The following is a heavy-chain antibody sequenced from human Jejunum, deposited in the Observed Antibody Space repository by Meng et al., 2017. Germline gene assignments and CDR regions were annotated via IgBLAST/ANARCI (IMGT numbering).Heavy chain of an antibody. D-gene: IGHD6-13*01. CDR3: ARAGKSEQRFFDL. J-gene: IGHJ2*01. Sequence: GESLKISFKASGYSFTSYWIVWVRQMPGKGLEWMGNIYVGDSDVIYSPSLQGQVTISADKSITTAYLQWSSLKASDTAMYYCARAGKSEQRFFDLWGRGTLVTVSS. V-gene: IGHV5-51*01. CDR1: GYSFTSYW. CDR2: IYVGDSDV.